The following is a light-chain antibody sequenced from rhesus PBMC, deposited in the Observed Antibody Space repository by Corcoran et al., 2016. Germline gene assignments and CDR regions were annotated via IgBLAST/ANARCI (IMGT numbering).Light chain of an antibody. J-gene: IGKJ2*01. Sequence: DIQMTQSPSSLSASVGDTVTITCRVSQGISNSLAWYQQQPGKAPNPLIYYASNLESGVPSRFSGSGSGTDFNLTISSLQPADFATYYCQQHNSYPPYSFGQGTKVEIK. V-gene: IGKV1S14*01. CDR1: QGISNS. CDR2: YAS. CDR3: QQHNSYPPYS.